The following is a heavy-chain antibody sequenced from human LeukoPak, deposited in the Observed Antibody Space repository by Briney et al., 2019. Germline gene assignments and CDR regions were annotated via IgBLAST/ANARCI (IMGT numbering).Heavy chain of an antibody. V-gene: IGHV4-34*01. CDR2: INHSGST. Sequence: SETLSLTCAVYGGSFSGYYWSWIRQPPGKGLEWIGEINHSGSTNYNPSLKSRVTISVDTSKNQFSLKLSSVTAGDTAVYYCARGTPGVRDWGQGTLVTVSS. J-gene: IGHJ4*02. D-gene: IGHD2-15*01. CDR3: ARGTPGVRD. CDR1: GGSFSGYY.